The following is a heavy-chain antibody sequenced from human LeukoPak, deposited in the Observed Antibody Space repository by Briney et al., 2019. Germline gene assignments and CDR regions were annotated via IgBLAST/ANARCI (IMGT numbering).Heavy chain of an antibody. J-gene: IGHJ5*02. D-gene: IGHD4-17*01. CDR2: INPSGGST. CDR1: GYTFTGYF. CDR3: ARDDNGDNWFDP. Sequence: ASVKVSCKASGYTFTGYFIHWLRQAPGQGLEWMGWINPSGGSTSYAQKFQGRVTMTRDTSTSTVYMELSSLRSEDTAVYYCARDDNGDNWFDPWGQGTLVTVSS. V-gene: IGHV1-46*01.